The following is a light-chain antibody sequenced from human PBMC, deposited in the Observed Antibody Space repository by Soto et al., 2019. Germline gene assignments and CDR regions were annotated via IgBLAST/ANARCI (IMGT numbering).Light chain of an antibody. CDR2: DVS. J-gene: IGLJ1*01. Sequence: QSVLTQPASVSGSPGQSITISCTGTSSDVGGYNYVSWYQQHPGKAPKLMIYDVSNRPSGVSNRFSGSKSGNTASLTISVLQAEDEADYYCSSYTSSSTPHGFGTGTKVTVL. CDR3: SSYTSSSTPHG. CDR1: SSDVGGYNY. V-gene: IGLV2-14*01.